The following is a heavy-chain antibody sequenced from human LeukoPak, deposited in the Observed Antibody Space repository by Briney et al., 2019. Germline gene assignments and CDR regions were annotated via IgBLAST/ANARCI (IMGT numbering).Heavy chain of an antibody. CDR3: ARADIVVVPAAILDSYYFDY. CDR2: INHSGST. J-gene: IGHJ4*02. D-gene: IGHD2-2*01. Sequence: PSETLSLTCAVYGCSFSGYYWSWVRQPPGKGLELVGEINHSGSTNYNPSRKSRGTISVDTSKNQFSLKLSSVTAADTAVYYCARADIVVVPAAILDSYYFDYWGQGTLVTVSS. CDR1: GCSFSGYY. V-gene: IGHV4-34*01.